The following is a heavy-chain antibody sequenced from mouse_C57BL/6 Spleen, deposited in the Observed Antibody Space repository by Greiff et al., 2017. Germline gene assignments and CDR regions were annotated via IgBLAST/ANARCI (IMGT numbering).Heavy chain of an antibody. J-gene: IGHJ4*01. D-gene: IGHD2-10*01. CDR3: ARSPFYDYYAMDY. V-gene: IGHV2-2*01. CDR1: GFSLTSYG. Sequence: VQVVESGPGLVQPSQSLSITCTVSGFSLTSYGVHWVRQSPGKGLEWLGVIWSGGSTDYNAAFISRRSISKDNSKSQVFFKMNSLQADDTAIYYCARSPFYDYYAMDYWGQGTSVTVSS. CDR2: IWSGGST.